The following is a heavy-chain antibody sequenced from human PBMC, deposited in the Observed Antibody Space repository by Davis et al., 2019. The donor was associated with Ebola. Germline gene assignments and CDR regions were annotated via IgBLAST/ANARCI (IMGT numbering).Heavy chain of an antibody. CDR2: IISILGIA. Sequence: SVKVSCKASGGTFSSYAISWVRQAPGQGLEWMGRIISILGIANYAQKFQGRVTITADKSTSTAYMELSSLRSEATAVYYCAREVERERYCSSTSCYSTGTYYFDYWGQGTLVTVSS. V-gene: IGHV1-69*04. CDR3: AREVERERYCSSTSCYSTGTYYFDY. J-gene: IGHJ4*02. D-gene: IGHD2-2*01. CDR1: GGTFSSYA.